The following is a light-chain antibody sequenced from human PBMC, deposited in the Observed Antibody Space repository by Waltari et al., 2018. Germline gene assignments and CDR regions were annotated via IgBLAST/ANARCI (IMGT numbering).Light chain of an antibody. V-gene: IGLV2-14*03. CDR2: DVH. CDR3: YSFTTSSTRV. J-gene: IGLJ1*01. CDR1: SSDVGHSDF. Sequence: QSALTQPASVSGSPGQSITIPCTGTSSDVGHSDFGPWFQQHPGNAPKLMIYDVHNRPSGVSTRFSGSKSGNTASLTISGLQAEDEADYYCYSFTTSSTRVFGTGTKVTVL.